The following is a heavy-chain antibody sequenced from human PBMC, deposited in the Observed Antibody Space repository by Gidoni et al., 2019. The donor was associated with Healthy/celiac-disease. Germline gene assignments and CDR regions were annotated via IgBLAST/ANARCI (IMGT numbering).Heavy chain of an antibody. D-gene: IGHD7-27*01. CDR1: GGSISSYY. CDR3: ARDGDDAFDI. Sequence: QVQLQESGPGLVKPSETLSLTCTVSGGSISSYYWSWIRQPPGKGLEWIGYIYYSGSTNYNPSLESRVTISVDTSKNQFSLKLSSVTAADTAVYYCARDGDDAFDIWGQGTMVTVSS. V-gene: IGHV4-59*01. J-gene: IGHJ3*02. CDR2: IYYSGST.